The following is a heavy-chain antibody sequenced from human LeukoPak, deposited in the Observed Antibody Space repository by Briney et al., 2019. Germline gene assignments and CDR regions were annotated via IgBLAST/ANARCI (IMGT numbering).Heavy chain of an antibody. J-gene: IGHJ4*02. CDR1: GYTFTSYG. V-gene: IGHV1-18*01. D-gene: IGHD3-10*01. CDR2: ISAYNGNT. CDR3: AREGGYYGSGREGIPFDY. Sequence: GASVKVSCKASGYTFTSYGISWVRQAPGQGLEWMGWISAYNGNTNYAQKLQGRVTMTTDTSTSTAYMELRSLRSDDTAVYYCAREGGYYGSGREGIPFDYWGQGTLVTVSS.